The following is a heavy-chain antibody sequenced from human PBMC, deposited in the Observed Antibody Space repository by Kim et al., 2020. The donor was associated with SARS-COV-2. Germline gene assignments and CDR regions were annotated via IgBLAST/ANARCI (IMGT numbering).Heavy chain of an antibody. CDR2: INTNTGNP. V-gene: IGHV7-4-1*02. D-gene: IGHD2-8*01. Sequence: ASVKVSCKASGYTFTSYAMNWVRQAPGQGLEWMGWINTNTGNPPYAQGFTGRFVFSLDTSVSTAYLQISSLKAEDTAVYYCARAGIDIVLMVYAMAPPPYNWFDPWGQGTLVTVSS. CDR1: GYTFTSYA. J-gene: IGHJ5*02. CDR3: ARAGIDIVLMVYAMAPPPYNWFDP.